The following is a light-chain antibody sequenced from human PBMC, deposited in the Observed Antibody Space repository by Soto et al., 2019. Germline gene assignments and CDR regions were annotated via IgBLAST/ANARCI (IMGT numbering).Light chain of an antibody. Sequence: EIVMTQSPATMSVSPGERATLSCRASQSVSSNLAWYQQKPGQAPRLLIYDASTRATGIPARFSGSGSGTEFTLTISSLQSEDFAVYHCQQYNNWPPWTFGKGTKVDIK. CDR2: DAS. V-gene: IGKV3-15*01. CDR3: QQYNNWPPWT. CDR1: QSVSSN. J-gene: IGKJ1*01.